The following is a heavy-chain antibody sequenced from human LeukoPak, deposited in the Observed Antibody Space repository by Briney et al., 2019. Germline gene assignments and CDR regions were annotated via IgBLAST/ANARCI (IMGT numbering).Heavy chain of an antibody. Sequence: GGSLRLSCAASGFTFSNYAMSWVRQAPGKGLEWVSAISNSGSFTYFADSVKGRFTISRDNSKNTLFLQMNSLRADDTAVYYCARMVRGVINPCDHWGQGTLVTVSP. CDR1: GFTFSNYA. CDR2: ISNSGSFT. CDR3: ARMVRGVINPCDH. J-gene: IGHJ4*02. D-gene: IGHD3-10*01. V-gene: IGHV3-23*01.